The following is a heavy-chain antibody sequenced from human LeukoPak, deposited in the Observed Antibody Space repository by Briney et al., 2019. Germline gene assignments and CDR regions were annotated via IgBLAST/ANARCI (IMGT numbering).Heavy chain of an antibody. CDR1: GFTFSSYA. Sequence: GGSLRLSCAASGFTFSSYAMSWVRQAPGKGLEWVSAISGSGGSTYYADSVKGRFTISRDNSKNTLYLQMNSLRAEDTAVYYCAKDYANCSSTSCYPAALDYWGQGTLVTVSS. V-gene: IGHV3-23*01. CDR3: AKDYANCSSTSCYPAALDY. CDR2: ISGSGGST. D-gene: IGHD2-2*01. J-gene: IGHJ4*02.